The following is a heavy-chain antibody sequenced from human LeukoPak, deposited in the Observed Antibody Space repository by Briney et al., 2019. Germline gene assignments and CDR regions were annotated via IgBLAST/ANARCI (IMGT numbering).Heavy chain of an antibody. CDR3: ARLNKSSSWYFGEYFQH. Sequence: SGTLSLTCTVSGGSISSSRYYWGWIRQPPGKGLEWIGSIYYSGSTYYNPSLKSPVTISVDTSKNQLSLKLSSVTAADTAGYYCARLNKSSSWYFGEYFQHWGQGTLVTVSS. D-gene: IGHD6-13*01. CDR2: IYYSGST. CDR1: GGSISSSRYY. J-gene: IGHJ1*01. V-gene: IGHV4-39*01.